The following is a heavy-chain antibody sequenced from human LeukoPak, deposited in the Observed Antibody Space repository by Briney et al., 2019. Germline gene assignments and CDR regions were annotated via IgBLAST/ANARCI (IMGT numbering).Heavy chain of an antibody. J-gene: IGHJ5*02. V-gene: IGHV1-8*01. CDR2: MNPNSGNT. D-gene: IGHD2-2*02. CDR1: GYTFTSYD. CDR3: ARGRYCSSTSCYKGWFDP. Sequence: ASVKVSCKASGYTFTSYDINWVRQATGQGNEWMGWMNPNSGNTGYAQKFQGRVTMTRNTSISTAYMELSSLRSEDTAVYYCARGRYCSSTSCYKGWFDPWGQGTLVTVPS.